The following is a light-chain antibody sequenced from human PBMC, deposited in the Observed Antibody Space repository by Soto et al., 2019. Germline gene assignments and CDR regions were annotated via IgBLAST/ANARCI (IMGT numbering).Light chain of an antibody. CDR1: QSVSSSF. CDR2: AAS. J-gene: IGKJ4*01. Sequence: EIVLTQSPGTLSLSPGERATLSSRASQSVSSSFLAWYQQKPGQAPRLLIYAASSRATGIPDRFSGSGSGTAFTLTISRLEPEDFAVYYCQQYGSSPGALAFGGGTKVEIK. V-gene: IGKV3-20*01. CDR3: QQYGSSPGALA.